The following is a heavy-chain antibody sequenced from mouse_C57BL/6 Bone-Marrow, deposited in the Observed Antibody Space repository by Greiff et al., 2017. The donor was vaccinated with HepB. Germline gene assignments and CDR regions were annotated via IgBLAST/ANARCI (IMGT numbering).Heavy chain of an antibody. CDR1: GYTFTSYW. Sequence: VQLQQSGTVLARPGASVKMSCKTSGYTFTSYWMHWVKQRPGQGLEWIGAIYPGNSDTSYNQKFKGKAKLTAVTSASTAYMELSSLTNEDSAVYYCTRDWGIPYGSSYPFDYWGQGTTLTVSS. J-gene: IGHJ2*01. D-gene: IGHD1-1*01. CDR2: IYPGNSDT. CDR3: TRDWGIPYGSSYPFDY. V-gene: IGHV1-5*01.